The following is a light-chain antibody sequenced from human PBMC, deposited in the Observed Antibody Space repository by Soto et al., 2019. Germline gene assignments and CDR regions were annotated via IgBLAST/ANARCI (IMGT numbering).Light chain of an antibody. Sequence: DMVMTQSPDSLAVSLGERATINCKSSQSVLYSSNNKNHLAWYQQKPGQPPKLLIYWASTRESGVPDRFSGSGSGTDFTLTISSLQAEDVAVYYCQQYYSPPVTFGPGTKVDIK. J-gene: IGKJ3*01. CDR3: QQYYSPPVT. V-gene: IGKV4-1*01. CDR1: QSVLYSSNNKNH. CDR2: WAS.